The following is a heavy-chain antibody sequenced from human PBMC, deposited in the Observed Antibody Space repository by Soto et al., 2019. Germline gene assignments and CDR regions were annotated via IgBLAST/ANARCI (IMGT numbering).Heavy chain of an antibody. Sequence: QVQLVQSGAEVKRPGASVKISCEASGYTFSNHYIHWVRQAPGQGLEWIGIINPSGGTASNAQKFQGRVNMTRDTSASTAYLMLSSLTSGDTAVYYCAREGSYYFDSRNDYWCQGTLVTVSS. CDR3: AREGSYYFDSRNDY. CDR2: INPSGGTA. CDR1: GYTFSNHY. D-gene: IGHD3-22*01. V-gene: IGHV1-46*01. J-gene: IGHJ4*02.